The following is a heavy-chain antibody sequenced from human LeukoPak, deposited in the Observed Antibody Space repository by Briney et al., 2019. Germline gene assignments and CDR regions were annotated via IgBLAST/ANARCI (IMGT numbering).Heavy chain of an antibody. CDR2: TYYTGST. CDR1: GGSVSSSLNY. CDR3: ARLTKGRYFDYIFDY. Sequence: PSETLSLTCSVSGGSVSSSLNYWGWIRQPPGKGLEWMGNTYYTGSTYSNPTLKSRVTMSVDTSKNQFSLKLSSVTAADTAVYYCARLTKGRYFDYIFDYWGQGTLLTVSS. J-gene: IGHJ4*02. D-gene: IGHD3-9*01. V-gene: IGHV4-39*01.